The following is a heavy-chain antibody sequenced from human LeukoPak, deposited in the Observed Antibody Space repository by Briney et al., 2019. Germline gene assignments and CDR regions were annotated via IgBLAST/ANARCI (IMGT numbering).Heavy chain of an antibody. CDR3: ARDRYCSGGNCYGDAFDI. CDR1: GFSFSSYE. D-gene: IGHD2-15*01. V-gene: IGHV3-48*03. Sequence: PGGSLRLSCAASGFSFSSYEMNWVRQAPGKGLEGISYISGSGTTIFHADSVKGRFTISRDNAKNSLYLQMNSLRAEDTAVYYCARDRYCSGGNCYGDAFDIWGQGTMVTVSS. CDR2: ISGSGTTI. J-gene: IGHJ3*02.